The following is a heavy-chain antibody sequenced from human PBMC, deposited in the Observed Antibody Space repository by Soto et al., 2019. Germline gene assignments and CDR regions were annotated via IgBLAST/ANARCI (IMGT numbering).Heavy chain of an antibody. V-gene: IGHV4-30-4*01. Sequence: LSLTCTVSGGSISSGDYYWSWIRQPPGKGLEWIGYIYYSGSTYYNPSLKSRVTISVDTSKNQFSLKLSSVTAADTAVYYCARDLRGCSSTSCQYYYYYGMDVWGQGTTVTVSS. CDR1: GGSISSGDYY. CDR2: IYYSGST. D-gene: IGHD2-2*01. J-gene: IGHJ6*02. CDR3: ARDLRGCSSTSCQYYYYYGMDV.